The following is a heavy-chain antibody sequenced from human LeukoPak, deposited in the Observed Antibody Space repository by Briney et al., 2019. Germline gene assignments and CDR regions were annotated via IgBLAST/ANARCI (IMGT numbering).Heavy chain of an antibody. CDR2: IYPGDSDT. CDR3: ARVEMATIRGVDY. Sequence: GESLKISCKGSGYSFTSYWIGWVRQMPGKGLEWMGIIYPGDSDTRYSPSFQGQVTISADKSISTAYLQWSSLKASDTAMHYCARVEMATIRGVDYWGQGTLVTVSS. CDR1: GYSFTSYW. V-gene: IGHV5-51*01. J-gene: IGHJ4*02. D-gene: IGHD5-24*01.